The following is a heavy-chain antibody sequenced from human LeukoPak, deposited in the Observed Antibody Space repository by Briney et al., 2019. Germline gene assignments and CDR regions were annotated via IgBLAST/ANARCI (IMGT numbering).Heavy chain of an antibody. CDR3: ARDAFMSGSYHYYYYMDV. CDR2: IYYSGST. Sequence: SETLSLTCTVSGGSISSNSYYWGWIRQPPGKGLEWIGSIYYSGSTYYNPSLKSRVTMSVDTSKNQFSLKLSSVTAADTAVYYCARDAFMSGSYHYYYYMDVWGKGTTVTISS. D-gene: IGHD1-26*01. V-gene: IGHV4-39*07. CDR1: GGSISSNSYY. J-gene: IGHJ6*03.